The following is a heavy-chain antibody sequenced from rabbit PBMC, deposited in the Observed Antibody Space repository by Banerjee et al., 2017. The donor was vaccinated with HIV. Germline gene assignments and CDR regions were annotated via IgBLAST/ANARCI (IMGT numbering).Heavy chain of an antibody. D-gene: IGHD5-1*01. CDR1: GFSFSNKYV. CDR2: INTSSGNT. CDR3: AREYFGRLNL. Sequence: QEQLEESGGGLVKPEGSLTLTCKASGFSFSNKYVMCWVRQAPGKGLEWIACINTSSGNTVYATWEKGRFTISRTSSTTVALQMTSLTAADTSSYFCAREYFGRLNLWGPGTLVTGS. J-gene: IGHJ4*01. V-gene: IGHV1S45*01.